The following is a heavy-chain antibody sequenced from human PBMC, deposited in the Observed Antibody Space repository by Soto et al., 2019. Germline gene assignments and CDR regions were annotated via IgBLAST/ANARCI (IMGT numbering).Heavy chain of an antibody. CDR3: ARGDPNDCSGGSCYTFSDY. CDR1: GFTFSSYA. CDR2: ISYDGSNK. J-gene: IGHJ4*02. D-gene: IGHD2-15*01. V-gene: IGHV3-30-3*01. Sequence: GGSLRLSCAASGFTFSSYAMHWVRQAPGKGLEWVAVISYDGSNKYYADSVKGRFTISRDNSKNTLYLQMNSLRAEDTAVYYCARGDPNDCSGGSCYTFSDYWGQGTLVTVSS.